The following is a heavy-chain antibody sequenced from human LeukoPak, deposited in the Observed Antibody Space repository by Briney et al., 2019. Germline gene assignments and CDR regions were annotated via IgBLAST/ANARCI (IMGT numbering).Heavy chain of an antibody. J-gene: IGHJ4*02. CDR3: ARLHLGIFYFNY. Sequence: SETLSLTCTVSGDSITSTGYYWGWIRQPPGKGLEWIGSIHHRGGTYYNPSLKTRVTISVDTSKNQFSLRLSSVTAADTAVYYCARLHLGIFYFNYWGQGTLVTVPS. D-gene: IGHD7-27*01. V-gene: IGHV4-39*01. CDR2: IHHRGGT. CDR1: GDSITSTGYY.